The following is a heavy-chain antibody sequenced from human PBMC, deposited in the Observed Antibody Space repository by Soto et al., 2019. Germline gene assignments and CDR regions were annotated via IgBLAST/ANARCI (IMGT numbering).Heavy chain of an antibody. Sequence: GGSLRLSCAVSGFTFSSYGMHWVRQAPGKGLEWVAVISYDGSNKYYADSVKGRFTISRDNSKNTLYLQMNSLRAEDTAVYYCAKDQSPYSGSYPAQFDYWGQGTLVTVSS. CDR2: ISYDGSNK. V-gene: IGHV3-30*18. CDR1: GFTFSSYG. J-gene: IGHJ4*02. CDR3: AKDQSPYSGSYPAQFDY. D-gene: IGHD1-26*01.